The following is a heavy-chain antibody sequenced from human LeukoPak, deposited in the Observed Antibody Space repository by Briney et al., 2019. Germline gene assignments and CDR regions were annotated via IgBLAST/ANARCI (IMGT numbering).Heavy chain of an antibody. CDR3: ARPSGTWGAFDI. CDR1: GFTFSSHA. V-gene: IGHV3-33*08. J-gene: IGHJ3*02. Sequence: GGSLRLSCAASGFTFSSHAMFWVRQAPGKGLEWVAVIWNDGSNKYYADSVKGRFTISRDNSKNTLYLQMNSLRVEDMAVYYCARPSGTWGAFDIWGQGTMVTVSS. CDR2: IWNDGSNK. D-gene: IGHD1-7*01.